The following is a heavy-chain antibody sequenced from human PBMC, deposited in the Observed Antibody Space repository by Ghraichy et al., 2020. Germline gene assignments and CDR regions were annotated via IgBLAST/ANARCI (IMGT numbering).Heavy chain of an antibody. J-gene: IGHJ4*02. V-gene: IGHV3-53*01. CDR1: GFTVSSNY. D-gene: IGHD6-19*01. Sequence: GGSLRLSCAASGFTVSSNYMSWVRQAPGKGLEWVSVIYSGGSTYYADSVKGRFTISRDNSKNTLYLQMNSLRAEDTAVYYCARVHSSGWYGSMIVDSDYFDYWGQGTLVTVSS. CDR3: ARVHSSGWYGSMIVDSDYFDY. CDR2: IYSGGST.